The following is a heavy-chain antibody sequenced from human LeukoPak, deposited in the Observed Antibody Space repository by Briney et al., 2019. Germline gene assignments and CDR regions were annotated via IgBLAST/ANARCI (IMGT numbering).Heavy chain of an antibody. V-gene: IGHV3-23*01. CDR1: GFTFSSSA. J-gene: IGHJ5*02. CDR3: AKGDSSSWYGWFDP. CDR2: ISGSGSGGST. Sequence: GGSLRLSCAASGFTFSSSAMSWVRQAPGKGLEWVSSISGSGSGGSTYYADSVKGRFTISRDNSKNTLYLQMNSLRAEDTAVYYCAKGDSSSWYGWFDPWGQGTLVTVSS. D-gene: IGHD6-13*01.